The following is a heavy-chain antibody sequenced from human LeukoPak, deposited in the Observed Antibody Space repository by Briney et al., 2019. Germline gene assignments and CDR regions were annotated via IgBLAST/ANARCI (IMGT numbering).Heavy chain of an antibody. Sequence: PGGSLRLSCAASGFTFSSYSMNWVRQAPGKGLEWVSSISSSSSYIYYADSVKGRFTIFRDNAKNSLYLQMNSLRAEDTAVYYCARDYHYDSSGYYDAFDIWGQGTMVTVSS. CDR3: ARDYHYDSSGYYDAFDI. J-gene: IGHJ3*02. CDR2: ISSSSSYI. D-gene: IGHD3-22*01. CDR1: GFTFSSYS. V-gene: IGHV3-21*01.